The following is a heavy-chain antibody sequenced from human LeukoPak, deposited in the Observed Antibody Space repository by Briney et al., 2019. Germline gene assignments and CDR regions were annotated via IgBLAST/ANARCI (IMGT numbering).Heavy chain of an antibody. CDR3: AREDTGGWSLFDN. J-gene: IGHJ4*02. CDR2: ISINGGSI. CDR1: GFTFLSYP. V-gene: IGHV3-64*01. D-gene: IGHD6-19*01. Sequence: GGSLRLSCACSGFTFLSYPMHWVRQAPAKGLEYVSAISINGGSIYYVMSVKGRFTTSRDNSKNMLYLNINSVRCEDTAVYYSAREDTGGWSLFDNWGQGTLVTASS.